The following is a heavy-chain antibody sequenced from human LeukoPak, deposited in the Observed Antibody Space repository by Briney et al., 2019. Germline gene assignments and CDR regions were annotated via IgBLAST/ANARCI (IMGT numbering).Heavy chain of an antibody. D-gene: IGHD3-10*01. Sequence: GGSLRLSCAASRFTFSRYWLHWVRQAPGKGLVWVSRINSDGISTSYADSVKGRFTISRDNAKNTLYLQMNSLRAEDTAVYYCAREFVHSGFDYWGQGTLVTVSS. CDR2: INSDGIST. CDR1: RFTFSRYW. J-gene: IGHJ4*02. CDR3: AREFVHSGFDY. V-gene: IGHV3-74*01.